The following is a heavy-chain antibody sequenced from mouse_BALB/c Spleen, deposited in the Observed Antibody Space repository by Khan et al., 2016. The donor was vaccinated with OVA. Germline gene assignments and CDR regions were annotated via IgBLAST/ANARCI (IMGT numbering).Heavy chain of an antibody. CDR1: GYSITSGYF. V-gene: IGHV3-6*02. CDR2: IRYDGNS. J-gene: IGHJ3*01. Sequence: EVQLVESGPGLVKPSQSLSLTCSVTGYSITSGYFWNWIRQFPGNKLEWMGYIRYDGNSNYNPSLKNRISITRDTSKNQFFLKLNSVTPEDTATXYSARGGSSGPAWFAYWDQGTLVTVSA. D-gene: IGHD3-1*01. CDR3: ARGGSSGPAWFAY.